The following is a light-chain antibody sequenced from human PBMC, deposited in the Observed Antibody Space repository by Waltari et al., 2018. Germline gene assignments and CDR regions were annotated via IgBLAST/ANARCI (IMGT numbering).Light chain of an antibody. V-gene: IGKV1-12*01. J-gene: IGKJ1*01. CDR2: KAS. Sequence: DIQMTQSPSSLSASVGDRVTITCRASQDISNWLAWYQQKSGKAPKLLIYKASSLQSGVPSSFSGSGSGTDFTLTISSLQPEDFATYYCQQYSNLPRTFGQGTKVDIK. CDR3: QQYSNLPRT. CDR1: QDISNW.